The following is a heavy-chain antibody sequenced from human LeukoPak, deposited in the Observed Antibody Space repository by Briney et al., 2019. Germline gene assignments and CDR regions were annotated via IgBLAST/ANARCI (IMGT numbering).Heavy chain of an antibody. CDR1: GYTFTSYG. V-gene: IGHV1-3*01. CDR3: ARGSYSSGYDY. D-gene: IGHD6-19*01. Sequence: ASVKVSCKASGYTFTSYGISWVRQAPGQRLEWMGWINAGNGNTKYSQKFQGRVTITRDTSAGTAYMELSSLRSEDTAVYYCARGSYSSGYDYWGQGTLVTVSS. J-gene: IGHJ4*02. CDR2: INAGNGNT.